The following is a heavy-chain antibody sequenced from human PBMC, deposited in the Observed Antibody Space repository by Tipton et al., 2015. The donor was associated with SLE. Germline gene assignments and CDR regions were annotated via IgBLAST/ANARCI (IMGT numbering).Heavy chain of an antibody. CDR2: IYYSGST. CDR3: ARDLGVRGTFFDY. CDR1: GGSFSGYY. Sequence: TLSLTCAVYGGSFSGYYWSWIRQPPGKGLEWIGYIYYSGSTNYNPSLKSRVTISVDTSKNQFSLKLSSVTAADTAVYYCARDLGVRGTFFDYWGQRTLVTVSS. V-gene: IGHV4-59*01. D-gene: IGHD3-16*01. J-gene: IGHJ4*02.